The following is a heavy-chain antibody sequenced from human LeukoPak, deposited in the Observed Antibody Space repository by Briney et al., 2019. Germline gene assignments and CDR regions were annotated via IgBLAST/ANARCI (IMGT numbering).Heavy chain of an antibody. CDR1: GFTFNTYA. D-gene: IGHD2-21*02. V-gene: IGHV3-23*01. J-gene: IGHJ4*02. CDR2: IGGSGSST. CDR3: AKAVDDYFFDY. Sequence: GGSLRLSCAASGFTFNTYAMSWVRQAPGKGLEWVSGIGGSGSSTYYAESVKGRFTISRDNSKNTLYLQMNSLRAEDTVAYYCAKAVDDYFFDYWGQGTLVTVSS.